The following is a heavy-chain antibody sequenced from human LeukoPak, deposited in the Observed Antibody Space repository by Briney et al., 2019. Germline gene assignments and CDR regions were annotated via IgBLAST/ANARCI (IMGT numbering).Heavy chain of an antibody. V-gene: IGHV4-59*08. CDR2: MFYSGRT. J-gene: IGHJ4*02. CDR3: ARRAGSLVYYFDS. Sequence: SETLSLTCTISGGSIKSHHWSWIRQAPGKGLEWIAYMFYSGRTEYNPSLKSRVTISVDTSRNQVSLKVNSVTAADTAVYYCARRAGSLVYYFDSWGQGTLVTVSS. CDR1: GGSIKSHH. D-gene: IGHD3-10*01.